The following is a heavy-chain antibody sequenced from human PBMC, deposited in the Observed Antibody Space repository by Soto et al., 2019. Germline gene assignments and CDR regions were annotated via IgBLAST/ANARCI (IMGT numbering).Heavy chain of an antibody. D-gene: IGHD2-15*01. J-gene: IGHJ3*02. CDR3: AKEGLGYCSGGNCYSGAFDI. CDR1: GFTFRTYG. Sequence: LRLSCAASGFTFRTYGMHWVRQVPGKGLEWVASISYDGRNKNYADSVKGRFTISRDNSKNTLNLQMNSLRAEDTAVFYCAKEGLGYCSGGNCYSGAFDIWGQGTMVTVSS. CDR2: ISYDGRNK. V-gene: IGHV3-30*18.